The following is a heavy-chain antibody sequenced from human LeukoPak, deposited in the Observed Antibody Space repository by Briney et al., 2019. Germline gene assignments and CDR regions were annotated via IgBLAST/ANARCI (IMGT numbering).Heavy chain of an antibody. J-gene: IGHJ4*02. CDR2: ITRSNYI. CDR1: GFTFSSYS. Sequence: GGSLRLSCAASGFTFSSYSMNWVRQAPGKGLEWVSSITRSNYIYYADSVKGRFTISRDNAKNSLYLQMNSLRAEDTAVYYCARGSGWPKEYYFDYWGQGTLVTVSS. D-gene: IGHD6-19*01. V-gene: IGHV3-21*06. CDR3: ARGSGWPKEYYFDY.